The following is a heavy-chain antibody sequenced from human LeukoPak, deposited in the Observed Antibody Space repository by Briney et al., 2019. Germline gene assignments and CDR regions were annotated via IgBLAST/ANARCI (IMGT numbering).Heavy chain of an antibody. J-gene: IGHJ4*02. D-gene: IGHD5-12*01. CDR2: IIPLFGTA. Sequence: SVKVSRKASGGTFSSYAIRWVRQAPGQGLEGMGGIIPLFGTANYAQKLQGRVTITADESTSAAYMELSSLRSEDRAVYYCARHSGYDLGFFDYWGQGTLVTVSS. CDR1: GGTFSSYA. V-gene: IGHV1-69*13. CDR3: ARHSGYDLGFFDY.